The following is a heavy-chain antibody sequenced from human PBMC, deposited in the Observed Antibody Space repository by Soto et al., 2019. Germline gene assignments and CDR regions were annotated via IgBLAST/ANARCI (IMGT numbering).Heavy chain of an antibody. Sequence: SETLSLTCTVSGGSISSGDYYWSWIRQPPGKGLEWIGYIYYSGSTYYNPSLKSRVTISVDTSKNQFSLKLSSVTAADTAVYYCARGDSGLDYYYYYGMDVRGQGTTVTVSS. CDR1: GGSISSGDYY. CDR3: ARGDSGLDYYYYYGMDV. D-gene: IGHD5-12*01. CDR2: IYYSGST. J-gene: IGHJ6*02. V-gene: IGHV4-30-4*01.